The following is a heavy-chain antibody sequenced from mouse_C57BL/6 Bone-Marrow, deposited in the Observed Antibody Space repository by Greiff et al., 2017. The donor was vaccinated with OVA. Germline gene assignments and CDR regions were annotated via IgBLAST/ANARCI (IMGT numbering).Heavy chain of an antibody. J-gene: IGHJ3*01. CDR1: GYAFSSSW. Sequence: QVQLKESGPELVKPGASVKISCKASGYAFSSSWMNWVKQRPGKGLEWIGRIYPGDGDTNYNGKFKGKATLTADKSSSTAYIQLSSLTSEDSAVYFCARDAYWGQGTLVTVSA. CDR3: ARDAY. CDR2: IYPGDGDT. V-gene: IGHV1-82*01.